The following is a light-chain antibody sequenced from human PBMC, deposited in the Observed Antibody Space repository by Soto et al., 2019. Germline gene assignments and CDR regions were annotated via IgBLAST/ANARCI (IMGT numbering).Light chain of an antibody. V-gene: IGKV3D-15*03. CDR2: QTS. Sequence: ELVMTQSPATLSVSPGERVSLSCRASQYINTRLAWYQHRPGQAPRLLIYQTSIRAAGIPARFSASGSGTDFTLTISDVQPEDFALYYCHQRQSWPRTFGQGTKVDI. CDR1: QYINTR. J-gene: IGKJ1*01. CDR3: HQRQSWPRT.